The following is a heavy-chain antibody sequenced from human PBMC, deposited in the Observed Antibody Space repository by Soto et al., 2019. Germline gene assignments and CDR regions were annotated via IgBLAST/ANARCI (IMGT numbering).Heavy chain of an antibody. V-gene: IGHV4-31*03. CDR3: ARGIAARPRWFDP. CDR1: GGSISSGGYY. J-gene: IGHJ5*02. CDR2: IYYSGST. D-gene: IGHD6-6*01. Sequence: PSETLSLTCTVSGGSISSGGYYWSWIRQHPGKGLEWIGYIYYSGSTYYNPSLKSRVTISVDTSKNQFSLKLSSVTAADTAVYYCARGIAARPRWFDPWVQGTLVTVSS.